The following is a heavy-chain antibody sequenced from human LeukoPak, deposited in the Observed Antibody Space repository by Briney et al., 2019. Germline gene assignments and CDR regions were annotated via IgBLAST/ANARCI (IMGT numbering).Heavy chain of an antibody. Sequence: GESLKISCKCSGYSFTNYWISWVRQMPGKGLEWMWKIDPSDSYSNYSPSFQGHVTISADKSISTAYLQWSSLKASDTAMYYCARSDYSNFFDYWGQGTLVTVSS. CDR2: IDPSDSYS. J-gene: IGHJ4*02. CDR1: GYSFTNYW. V-gene: IGHV5-10-1*01. D-gene: IGHD4-11*01. CDR3: ARSDYSNFFDY.